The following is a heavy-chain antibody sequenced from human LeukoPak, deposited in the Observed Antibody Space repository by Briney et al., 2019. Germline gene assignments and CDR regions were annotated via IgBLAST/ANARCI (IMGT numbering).Heavy chain of an antibody. CDR2: ISAYNGNT. D-gene: IGHD5-24*01. V-gene: IGHV1-18*01. J-gene: IGHJ4*02. Sequence: GASVKVSCKASGGTFSNYVISWVRQAPGQGLEWMGWISAYNGNTNYAQKLQGRVTMTTDTSTSTAYMELRSLRSDDTAVYYCARVVATIWGFDYWGQGTLVTVSS. CDR1: GGTFSNYV. CDR3: ARVVATIWGFDY.